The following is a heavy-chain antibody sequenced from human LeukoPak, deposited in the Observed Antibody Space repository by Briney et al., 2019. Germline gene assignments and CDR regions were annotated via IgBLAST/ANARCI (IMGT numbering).Heavy chain of an antibody. CDR2: INHSGST. V-gene: IGHV4-34*01. J-gene: IGHJ5*02. CDR1: GGSFSGYY. CDR3: ARSVILTGYYWFDP. D-gene: IGHD3-9*01. Sequence: PSETLSLTCAVYGGSFSGYYWSWIRQPPGKGLEWIGEINHSGSTNYNPSLKSRVTISVDTSKNQFSLKLSSVTAADTAVYYCARSVILTGYYWFDPWGQGTLVTVSS.